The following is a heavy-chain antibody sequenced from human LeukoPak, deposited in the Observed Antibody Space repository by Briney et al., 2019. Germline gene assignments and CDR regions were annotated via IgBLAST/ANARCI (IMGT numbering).Heavy chain of an antibody. CDR2: INLRGST. CDR1: GGSFSGYS. D-gene: IGHD6-19*01. Sequence: PSETLSLTCAVYGGSFSGYSWSWIRQPPRKVLEWIGEINLRGSTNYNPSLKSRVTISVDTSKNQFSLKLSSVTAADTAVYYCARRPVDPIGKGIAVAGSMDVWGKGATVTVAS. CDR3: ARRPVDPIGKGIAVAGSMDV. J-gene: IGHJ6*03. V-gene: IGHV4-34*01.